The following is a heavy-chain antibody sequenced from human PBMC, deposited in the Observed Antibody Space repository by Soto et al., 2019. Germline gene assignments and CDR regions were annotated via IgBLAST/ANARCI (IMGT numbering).Heavy chain of an antibody. CDR2: INHSGST. CDR1: GASFSVYY. V-gene: IGHV4-34*01. J-gene: IGHJ5*02. Sequence: PSETLSLTCAVYGASFSVYYLIWIRQPPGKGLEWIGEINHSGSTNYNPSLKSRVTISVDTSKNQFSLKLSSVTAADTAVYYCARKSSRYSGYSELGGVWFDPWGQGNLVTVS. D-gene: IGHD5-12*01. CDR3: ARKSSRYSGYSELGGVWFDP.